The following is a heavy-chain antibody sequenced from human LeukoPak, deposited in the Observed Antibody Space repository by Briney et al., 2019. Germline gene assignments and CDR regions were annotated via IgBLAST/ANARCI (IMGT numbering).Heavy chain of an antibody. CDR3: ARSNYDYVWGSYRSVGYFQH. D-gene: IGHD3-16*02. V-gene: IGHV4-4*02. CDR1: GGSISRSNW. Sequence: PSETLSLTCAVSGGSISRSNWWSWVRQSPGKGLEWIGEIYDNGSTNYNPSLKSRVTISVDKSKNQFSLKLSSVTAADTAVYYCARSNYDYVWGSYRSVGYFQHWGQGTLVTVSS. J-gene: IGHJ1*01. CDR2: IYDNGST.